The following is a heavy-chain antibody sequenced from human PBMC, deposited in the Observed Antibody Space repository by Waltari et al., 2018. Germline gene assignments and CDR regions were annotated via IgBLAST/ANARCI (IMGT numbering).Heavy chain of an antibody. Sequence: QVQLVQSGAEVKKPGASVKVSCKASGYTFTGYYMHWVRQAPGQVLEWMGRINPNSGGTNYAQKFQGRVTMTRDTSISTAYMELSRLRSDDTAVYYCARIRRVVAATPYYYYGMDVWGQGTTVTVSS. D-gene: IGHD2-15*01. V-gene: IGHV1-2*06. CDR2: INPNSGGT. CDR1: GYTFTGYY. CDR3: ARIRRVVAATPYYYYGMDV. J-gene: IGHJ6*02.